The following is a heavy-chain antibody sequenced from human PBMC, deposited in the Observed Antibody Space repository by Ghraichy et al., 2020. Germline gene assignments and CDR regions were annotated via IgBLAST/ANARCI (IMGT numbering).Heavy chain of an antibody. D-gene: IGHD5-12*01. CDR2: INHSGST. J-gene: IGHJ4*02. Sequence: SQTLSLTCAVYGGSFSGYYWSWIRQPPGKGLEWIGEINHSGSTNYNPSLKSRVTISVDTSKNQFSLKLSSVTAADTAVYYCARGLENSGNGNYWGQGTLVTVSS. CDR1: GGSFSGYY. CDR3: ARGLENSGNGNY. V-gene: IGHV4-34*01.